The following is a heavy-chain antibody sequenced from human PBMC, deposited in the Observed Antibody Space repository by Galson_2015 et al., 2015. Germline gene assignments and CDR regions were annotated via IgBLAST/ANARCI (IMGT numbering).Heavy chain of an antibody. J-gene: IGHJ6*03. V-gene: IGHV4-59*01. Sequence: NYNPSLKSRVSISVDTSKYQFSLSLSSVTAADTAVYYCARVEKSIAVAGTYYYYYMDVWGKGTTVTVSS. CDR3: ARVEKSIAVAGTYYYYYMDV. D-gene: IGHD6-19*01.